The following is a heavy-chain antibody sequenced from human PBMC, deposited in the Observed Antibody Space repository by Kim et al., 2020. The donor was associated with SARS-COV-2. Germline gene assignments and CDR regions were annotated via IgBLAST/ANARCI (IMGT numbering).Heavy chain of an antibody. J-gene: IGHJ6*02. V-gene: IGHV4-4*02. Sequence: SETLSLTCAVSGGSISSSNWWSWVRQPPGKGLEWIGEIYHSGSTNYNPSLKSRVTISVDKSKNQFSLKLSSVTAADTAVYYCARLGVIVVVPAAMQSSYYYYGMDVWGQGTTVTVSS. CDR3: ARLGVIVVVPAAMQSSYYYYGMDV. CDR1: GGSISSSNW. CDR2: IYHSGST. D-gene: IGHD2-2*01.